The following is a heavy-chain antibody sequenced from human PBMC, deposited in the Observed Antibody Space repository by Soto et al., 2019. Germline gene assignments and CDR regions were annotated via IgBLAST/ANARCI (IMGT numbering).Heavy chain of an antibody. CDR2: IYYSGST. D-gene: IGHD1-26*01. CDR1: GGSISSYC. J-gene: IGHJ6*02. CDR3: ARVPNSGSYRLFSVLDV. Sequence: PLEILSLTCTVSGGSISSYCLSWIRQPPGKGLEWIGYIYYSGSTNYNPSLKSRVTISVDTSKNQFSLKLSSVTAADTAVYYCARVPNSGSYRLFSVLDVWGQGTTVTVSS. V-gene: IGHV4-59*01.